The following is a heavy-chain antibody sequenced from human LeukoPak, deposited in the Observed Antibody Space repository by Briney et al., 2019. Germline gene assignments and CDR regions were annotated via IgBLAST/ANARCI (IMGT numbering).Heavy chain of an antibody. J-gene: IGHJ4*02. Sequence: GGSLRLSCVVFGFIVNTNYMTWVRQAPGKGLEWVSVLYGGGDTYYADSVKGRFTISRDISKNTLYLQMNSLRDEDTAVYYCATEIPLLPGYSSSRKRNTWGQGTLVTVSS. CDR2: LYGGGDT. CDR3: ATEIPLLPGYSSSRKRNT. V-gene: IGHV3-53*01. D-gene: IGHD6-13*01. CDR1: GFIVNTNY.